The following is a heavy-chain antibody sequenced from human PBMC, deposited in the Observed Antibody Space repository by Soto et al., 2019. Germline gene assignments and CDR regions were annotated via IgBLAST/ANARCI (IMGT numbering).Heavy chain of an antibody. V-gene: IGHV3-7*03. CDR3: SRENWFQDY. Sequence: DVQLVESGGGLVQPGGSLRLSCAASGFTFSTYYMTWVRQAPGKGLEWVASIKNDGSEQYYVDSVKGRFTISRDNAKNSLYLQMNSLRAGDTALYYCSRENWFQDYWGQGTRVTVS. D-gene: IGHD3-10*01. CDR2: IKNDGSEQ. J-gene: IGHJ4*02. CDR1: GFTFSTYY.